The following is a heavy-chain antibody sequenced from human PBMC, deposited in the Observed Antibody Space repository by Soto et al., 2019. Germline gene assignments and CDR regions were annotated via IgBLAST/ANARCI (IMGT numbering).Heavy chain of an antibody. CDR3: ARDPLMIVVGAPPYYYYYGMDV. Sequence: GGSLRLSCAASGFTFSSYWMSWVRQAPGKGLEWVANIKQDGSEKYYVDSVKGRFTISRDNAKNSLYLQMHSLRAEDTAVYYCARDPLMIVVGAPPYYYYYGMDVWGQGTTVTVSS. J-gene: IGHJ6*02. D-gene: IGHD3-22*01. CDR2: IKQDGSEK. CDR1: GFTFSSYW. V-gene: IGHV3-7*01.